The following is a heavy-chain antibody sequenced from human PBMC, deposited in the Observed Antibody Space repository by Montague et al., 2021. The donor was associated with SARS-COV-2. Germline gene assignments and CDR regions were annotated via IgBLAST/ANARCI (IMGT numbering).Heavy chain of an antibody. V-gene: IGHV4-4*07. CDR3: VRDTHYEGLNGPPDF. CDR2: IYASGDT. D-gene: IGHD3-9*01. CDR1: GVSISDYY. J-gene: IGHJ4*02. Sequence: SETLSLTCTVSGVSISDYYWSWIRQPAGKGLEWIGRIYASGDTNYNPSLKSRVTISVDTSKNQFSLRLTSVTAADTAFYYCVRDTHYEGLNGPPDFWDQGTLVTVSS.